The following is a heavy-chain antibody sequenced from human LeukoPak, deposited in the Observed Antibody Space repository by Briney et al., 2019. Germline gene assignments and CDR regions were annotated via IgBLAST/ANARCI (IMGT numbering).Heavy chain of an antibody. Sequence: SSETLSLTCTVSGYSISSGYYWGWIRQPPGKGLEWIGSIYHSGSTYYNPSLKSRVTISVDTSKNQFSLKLSSVTAADTAVYYCARGHYDYVWGSYRSPNWFDPWGQGTLVTVSS. CDR3: ARGHYDYVWGSYRSPNWFDP. D-gene: IGHD3-16*02. CDR2: IYHSGST. J-gene: IGHJ5*02. CDR1: GYSISSGYY. V-gene: IGHV4-38-2*02.